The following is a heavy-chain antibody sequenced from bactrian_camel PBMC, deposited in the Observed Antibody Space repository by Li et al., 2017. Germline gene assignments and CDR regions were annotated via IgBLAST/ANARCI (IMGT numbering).Heavy chain of an antibody. CDR1: GLTYDTYC. Sequence: QVQLVESGGGSVQAGGSLTLSCVASGLTYDTYCMGWFRQAPGKEREPVARLNPAGIASYTDSVKGRFTISQDTGKNTVYLQMNNTIPEDTARYYCAADPTMYAACTTDWRGLRFGYWGQGTQVTVS. J-gene: IGHJ6*01. V-gene: IGHV3S55*01. D-gene: IGHD1*01. CDR3: AADPTMYAACTTDWRGLRFGY. CDR2: LNPAGIA.